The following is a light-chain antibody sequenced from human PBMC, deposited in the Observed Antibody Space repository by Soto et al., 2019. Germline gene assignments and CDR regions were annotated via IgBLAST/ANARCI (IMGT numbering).Light chain of an antibody. J-gene: IGKJ1*01. CDR1: QSINSN. V-gene: IGKV3-15*01. CDR2: GAS. Sequence: EIVMTQSPATLSVSPGERATLSCRASQSINSNLAWYQQKPGQAPRLLIYGASTRATGIPARFSGSGSGTDFTLTISSLQSEDFAVYYCQQYNNWPRTFGQGTKVDIK. CDR3: QQYNNWPRT.